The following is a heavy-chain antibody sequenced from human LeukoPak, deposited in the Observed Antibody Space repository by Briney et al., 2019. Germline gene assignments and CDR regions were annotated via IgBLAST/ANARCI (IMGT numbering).Heavy chain of an antibody. D-gene: IGHD2-15*01. J-gene: IGHJ6*02. V-gene: IGHV3-48*01. CDR3: ARAYWDCSGGSCYSVNYYYYGMDV. Sequence: PGGSLRLSCAASGFTFSSYSMNWVRQAPGKGLEWVSYISSSSSTIYYADSVKGRFTISRDNAKNSLYLQMNSLRAEDTAVYYCARAYWDCSGGSCYSVNYYYYGMDVWGQGTTVTVSS. CDR2: ISSSSSTI. CDR1: GFTFSSYS.